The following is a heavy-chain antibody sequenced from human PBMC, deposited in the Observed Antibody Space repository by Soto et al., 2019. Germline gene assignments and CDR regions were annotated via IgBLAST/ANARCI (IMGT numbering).Heavy chain of an antibody. V-gene: IGHV1-8*01. J-gene: IGHJ4*02. CDR3: AREGGYSYGFDY. Sequence: QVQLVQSGAEVKKPGASVKVSCKASGYTFTSYDINWVRQATGQGLEWMGWMNPNSGNTGYAQKFQGRVTMTRNTSIXTXXXXLSSLRSEDTAVYYCAREGGYSYGFDYWGQGTLVTVSS. D-gene: IGHD5-18*01. CDR2: MNPNSGNT. CDR1: GYTFTSYD.